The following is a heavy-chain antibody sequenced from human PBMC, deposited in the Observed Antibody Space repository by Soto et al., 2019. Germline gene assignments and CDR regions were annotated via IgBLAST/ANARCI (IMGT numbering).Heavy chain of an antibody. CDR3: ATDLWHYDSSGYQH. CDR1: GYTLTELS. V-gene: IGHV1-24*01. Sequence: GASVKVSCKVSGYTLTELSMHWVRQAPGKGLEWMGGFDPEDGETIYAQKFQGRVTMTEDTSTDTAYMELSSLRSEDTAVYYCATDLWHYDSSGYQHWAQGTLVTVSS. J-gene: IGHJ4*02. CDR2: FDPEDGET. D-gene: IGHD3-22*01.